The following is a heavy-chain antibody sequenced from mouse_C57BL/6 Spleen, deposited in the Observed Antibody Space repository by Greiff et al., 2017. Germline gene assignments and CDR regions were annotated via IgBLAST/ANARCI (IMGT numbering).Heavy chain of an antibody. J-gene: IGHJ1*03. D-gene: IGHD2-4*01. CDR1: GYAFSSSW. CDR3: ARREIYDYDPYWYFDV. Sequence: QVQLQQSGPELVKPGASVKISCKASGYAFSSSWMNWVKQRPGKGLEWIGRIYPGDGDTNYNGKFKGKATLTADKSSSTAYMQLSSLTSEDSAVYFCARREIYDYDPYWYFDVWGTGTTVTVSS. V-gene: IGHV1-82*01. CDR2: IYPGDGDT.